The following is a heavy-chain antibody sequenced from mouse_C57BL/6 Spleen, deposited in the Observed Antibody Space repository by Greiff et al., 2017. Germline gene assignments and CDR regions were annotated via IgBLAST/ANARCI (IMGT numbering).Heavy chain of an antibody. Sequence: QVQLQQSGAELVKPGASVKISCKASGYAFSSYWMNWVKQRPGKGLEWIGQIYPGDGDTNYNGKFKGKATLTADKSSSTAYRQLSGLTSEDSAVNFCARETYGSSYDYWGQGTTLTVSS. J-gene: IGHJ2*01. CDR1: GYAFSSYW. V-gene: IGHV1-80*01. D-gene: IGHD1-1*01. CDR2: IYPGDGDT. CDR3: ARETYGSSYDY.